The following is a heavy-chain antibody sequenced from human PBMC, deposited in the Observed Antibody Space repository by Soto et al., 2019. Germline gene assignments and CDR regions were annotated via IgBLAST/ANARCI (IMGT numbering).Heavy chain of an antibody. V-gene: IGHV4-59*08. CDR2: SSYNGGT. D-gene: IGHD3-10*01. Sequence: SETLSLTCPVSGGYISSYYWGWIRQPPGKGLQWIGSSSYNGGTFYNPSLKGRVVISFDTSKKQSSLQVTSVTAADTAVYFCARHRIEAVWRGFDFWGQGSPVTVSS. CDR3: ARHRIEAVWRGFDF. CDR1: GGYISSYY. J-gene: IGHJ4*02.